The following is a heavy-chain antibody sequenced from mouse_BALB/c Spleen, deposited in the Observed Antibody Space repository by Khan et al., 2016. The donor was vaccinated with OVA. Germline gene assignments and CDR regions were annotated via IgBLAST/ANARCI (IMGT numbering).Heavy chain of an antibody. V-gene: IGHV1-63*02. D-gene: IGHD3-1*01. CDR1: GYTFTNYW. CDR3: VRWATWYFDV. J-gene: IGHJ1*01. CDR2: IYPGGYFT. Sequence: QVQLQQSGGEVVRPGTSLKISCKASGYTFTNYWLGWVKQRPGHGLEWIGDIYPGGYFTNYTEKFKGKATLTVDTYSTTANMQLSRLTSEDSAVYFCVRWATWYFDVWGAGTTVTVSS.